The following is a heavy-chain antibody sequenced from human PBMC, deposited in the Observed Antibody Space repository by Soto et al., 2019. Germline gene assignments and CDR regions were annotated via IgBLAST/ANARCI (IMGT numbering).Heavy chain of an antibody. J-gene: IGHJ4*02. V-gene: IGHV3-30*03. CDR2: ISYDGSKK. D-gene: IGHD3-10*01. CDR3: ARGSDYGSGSYWYNDY. Sequence: GGSLRLSCAASGFTFSTYGMHWVRQAPGKGLEWVAVISYDGSKKDYADSVKGRFTISRDNSKYTLYLQTNSLRAEDTAVYYCARGSDYGSGSYWYNDYWGQGTLVTVSS. CDR1: GFTFSTYG.